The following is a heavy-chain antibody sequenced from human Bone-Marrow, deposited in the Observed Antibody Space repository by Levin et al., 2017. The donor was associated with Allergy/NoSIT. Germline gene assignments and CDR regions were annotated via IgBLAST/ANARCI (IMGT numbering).Heavy chain of an antibody. Sequence: LSLTCAGSGFTFSTDGMIWVRQAPGTGLEWVSAIGASGATTYYTHSVRGRFIISRDNFKNTLYLQMNSLRVDDTAKYYCAKLSSSWTEYWGQGTLVTVSS. D-gene: IGHD6-13*01. J-gene: IGHJ4*02. CDR3: AKLSSSWTEY. CDR2: IGASGATT. V-gene: IGHV3-23*01. CDR1: GFTFSTDG.